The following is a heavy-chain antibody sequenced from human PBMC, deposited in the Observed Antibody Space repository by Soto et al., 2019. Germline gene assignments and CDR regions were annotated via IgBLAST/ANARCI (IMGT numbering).Heavy chain of an antibody. CDR1: GYTFTSYA. CDR2: INAGNGNT. V-gene: IGHV1-3*01. CDR3: AIDGAASSSSWYWLDY. D-gene: IGHD6-13*01. Sequence: QVQLVQSGAEVKTPGASVKVSCKASGYTFTSYAMHWMRQAPGQRLEWMGWINAGNGNTKYSQKFHDRVTMTKDTSASTAYMELRSRRSEATAVYYCAIDGAASSSSWYWLDYWCQGTLVAVGS. J-gene: IGHJ4*02.